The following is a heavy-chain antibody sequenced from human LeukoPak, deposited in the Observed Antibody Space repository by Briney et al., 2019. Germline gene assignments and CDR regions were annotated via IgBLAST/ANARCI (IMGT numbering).Heavy chain of an antibody. D-gene: IGHD3-3*01. CDR1: GFTFSSYW. J-gene: IGHJ5*02. Sequence: GGSLRLSCAASGFTFSSYWMHWVRQAPGKGLVWVSRINSDGSSTSYADSVKGRFTISRDNAKNSLYLQMNSLRAEDTAVYYCARDQRGYYDFWSGYYGNWFDPWGQGTLVTVSS. CDR2: INSDGSST. CDR3: ARDQRGYYDFWSGYYGNWFDP. V-gene: IGHV3-74*01.